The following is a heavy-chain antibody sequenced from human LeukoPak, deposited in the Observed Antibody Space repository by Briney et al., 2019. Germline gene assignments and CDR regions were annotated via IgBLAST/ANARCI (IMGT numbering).Heavy chain of an antibody. CDR1: GYTFTSYY. CDR3: ASRYDYVWGSYTARDYYYYMDV. CDR2: INPSGGST. V-gene: IGHV1-46*01. D-gene: IGHD3-16*01. Sequence: ASVKVSCKASGYTFTSYYMHWVRQAPGQGLEWMGIINPSGGSTSYAQKFQGRVTMTRDMSTSTVYMELSSLRSEDTAVYYCASRYDYVWGSYTARDYYYYMDVWGKGTTVTVSS. J-gene: IGHJ6*03.